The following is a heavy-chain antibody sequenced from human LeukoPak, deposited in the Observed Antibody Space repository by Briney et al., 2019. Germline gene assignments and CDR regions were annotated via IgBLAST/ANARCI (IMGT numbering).Heavy chain of an antibody. CDR2: ISSSSSYI. V-gene: IGHV3-21*01. CDR1: GFTFSSYS. J-gene: IGHJ4*02. Sequence: GGSLRLSCAASGFTFSSYSMNWVRQAPGKGLEWVSSISSSSSYIYYADSVKGRFTISRDNAKNSLYLQMNSLRAEDTAVYYCARHLPPYGVHFDHWGQGTLVTVPS. D-gene: IGHD4-17*01. CDR3: ARHLPPYGVHFDH.